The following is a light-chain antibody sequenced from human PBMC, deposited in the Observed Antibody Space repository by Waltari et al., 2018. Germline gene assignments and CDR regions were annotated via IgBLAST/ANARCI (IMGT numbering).Light chain of an antibody. V-gene: IGKV1-39*01. Sequence: DIQMTQSPSSVSASVGDRVTITCRASQSVSSYLGWYQQKPGKATKLLIYAASGLHSGVPSRFSGSGSGTVFTLTISSLEPEDFATYYCQQSFRTPRTFGQVTTVEIK. CDR1: QSVSSY. CDR3: QQSFRTPRT. J-gene: IGKJ1*01. CDR2: AAS.